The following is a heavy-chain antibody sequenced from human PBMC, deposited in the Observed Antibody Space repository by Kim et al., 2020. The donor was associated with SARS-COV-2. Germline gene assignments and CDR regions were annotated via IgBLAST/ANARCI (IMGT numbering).Heavy chain of an antibody. CDR1: GGSISSYS. Sequence: SETLSLTCTVSGGSISSYSWGWIRQPAGKGLEYIGRFYTGGGTNYNPSLKSRVTISVDTSKNQFSLKLSSVTAADTATYYCARKIRRYTGAGGRAGFFDFWGQGTLVIVSS. J-gene: IGHJ4*02. CDR2: FYTGGGT. D-gene: IGHD5-18*01. V-gene: IGHV4-4*07. CDR3: ARKIRRYTGAGGRAGFFDF.